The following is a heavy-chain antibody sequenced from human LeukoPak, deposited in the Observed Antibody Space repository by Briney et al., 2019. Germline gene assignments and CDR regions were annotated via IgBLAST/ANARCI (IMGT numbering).Heavy chain of an antibody. CDR2: INPSAAGT. J-gene: IGHJ4*02. CDR1: GYTFTSYY. CDR3: ARASPTFDY. Sequence: ASVKVSCKASGYTFTSYYMHWVRQAPGQGHEWMGIINPSAAGTSYAQKFQGRVTMTRDTSTSTVYMELSSLRSEDTAVYYCARASPTFDYWGQGTLVTVSS. V-gene: IGHV1-46*01.